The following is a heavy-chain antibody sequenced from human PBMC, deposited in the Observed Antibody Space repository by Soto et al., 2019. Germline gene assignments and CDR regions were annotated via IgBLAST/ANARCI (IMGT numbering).Heavy chain of an antibody. CDR3: ARGQRYSYDSSGNYYYGMDV. D-gene: IGHD3-22*01. V-gene: IGHV3-33*01. Sequence: GGSLRLSCAASGFTFSNYGMHWVRQAPGKGLEWVAVIWFDGNNKYYADSVRGRFTISRDNAKNSLYLQMNSLRDEDTAVFYCARGQRYSYDSSGNYYYGMDVWGQGTTVTVSS. CDR1: GFTFSNYG. J-gene: IGHJ6*02. CDR2: IWFDGNNK.